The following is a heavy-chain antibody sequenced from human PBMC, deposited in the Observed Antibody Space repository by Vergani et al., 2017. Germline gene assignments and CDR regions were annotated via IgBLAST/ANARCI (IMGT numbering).Heavy chain of an antibody. V-gene: IGHV1-18*01. Sequence: QVQLVQSGAEVKKPGASVKVSCKASGYTFNSNGISWVRQAPGQGLEWMGWISGYNGNTKYAQILQGRVTMTTDTSTSTAYMELRSLRSDDTAVYYCARMDIVDGSDYWGQGTLVTVSS. CDR3: ARMDIVDGSDY. D-gene: IGHD5-12*01. CDR1: GYTFNSNG. CDR2: ISGYNGNT. J-gene: IGHJ4*02.